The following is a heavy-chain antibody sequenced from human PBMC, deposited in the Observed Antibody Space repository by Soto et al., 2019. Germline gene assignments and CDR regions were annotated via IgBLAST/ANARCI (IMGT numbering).Heavy chain of an antibody. CDR2: IYYSGNT. CDR1: GYSISSGDYY. CDR3: VRDRVRGSKTYAGFHP. D-gene: IGHD3-10*01. J-gene: IGHJ5*02. V-gene: IGHV4-30-4*01. Sequence: TSETLSLTCTFSGYSISSGDYYWSWIRQPPGKGLEWIGYIYYSGNTWYNPSLKSRVSISVDTSKNQFSLRLTSVTAADTAVYFCVRDRVRGSKTYAGFHPWGKGTLVTVSS.